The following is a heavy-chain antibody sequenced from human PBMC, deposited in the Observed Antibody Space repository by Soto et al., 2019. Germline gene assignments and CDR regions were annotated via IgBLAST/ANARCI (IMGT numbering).Heavy chain of an antibody. V-gene: IGHV3-30-3*01. J-gene: IGHJ4*02. CDR1: GFTFSSYA. D-gene: IGHD6-19*01. CDR2: ISYDGSNK. CDR3: RVEPSSSCWYGTNDC. Sequence: QVQLVESGGGVVQPGRSLRLSCAASGFTFSSYAMHWVRQAPGKGLEWVAVISYDGSNKYYADSVKGRFTISRDNSKNTLYLQMNSLRAEDTAVYYCRVEPSSSCWYGTNDCWGQGTLVTVSS.